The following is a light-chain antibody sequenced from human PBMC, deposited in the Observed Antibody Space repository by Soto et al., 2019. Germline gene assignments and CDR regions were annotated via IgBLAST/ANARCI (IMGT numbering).Light chain of an antibody. CDR1: SSNIGAGYD. CDR2: GNN. Sequence: QSVLTQPPSVSGAPGQRVTISCTGSSSNIGAGYDVHWYQQLPGTAPKLLIYGNNNRPSGVPDRFSGSKSGTSASLAITGLQAEDEADYYCQSYDSSIRTVFGGGTQLTVL. CDR3: QSYDSSIRTV. J-gene: IGLJ7*01. V-gene: IGLV1-40*01.